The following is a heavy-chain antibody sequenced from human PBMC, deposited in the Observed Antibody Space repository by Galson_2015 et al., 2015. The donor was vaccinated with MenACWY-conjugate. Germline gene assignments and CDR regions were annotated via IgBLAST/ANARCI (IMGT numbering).Heavy chain of an antibody. J-gene: IGHJ4*02. CDR3: ARVPGYSCGYYDW. CDR1: GFTFGTYS. V-gene: IGHV3-48*02. D-gene: IGHD5-18*01. CDR2: ISSRRSTI. Sequence: SLRLSCAASGFTFGTYSMNWVRQAPGKGLEWVSYISSRRSTIYYADSVKGRFTISRDNAKNSLYLQMNTLRDEDTAVYYCARVPGYSCGYYDWWGQGTLVTVSS.